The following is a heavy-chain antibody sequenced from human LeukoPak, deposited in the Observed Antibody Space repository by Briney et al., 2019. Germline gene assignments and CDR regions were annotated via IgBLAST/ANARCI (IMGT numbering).Heavy chain of an antibody. CDR2: ISSSSSYI. Sequence: GGSLRLSCAASGFTFSSYSMNWVRQAPGKGLEWVSSISSSSSYIYYADSVKGRFTISRDNAKNSLYLQMNSLRAEDTAVYYCARDYGSGYYLLDYWGQGTLVTVSS. J-gene: IGHJ4*02. CDR1: GFTFSSYS. CDR3: ARDYGSGYYLLDY. D-gene: IGHD3-22*01. V-gene: IGHV3-21*01.